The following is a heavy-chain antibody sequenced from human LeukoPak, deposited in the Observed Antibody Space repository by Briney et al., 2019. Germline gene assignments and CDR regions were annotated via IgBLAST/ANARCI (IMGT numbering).Heavy chain of an antibody. CDR1: GFTFSNYA. CDR3: AKLLDY. CDR2: VTGSGGST. V-gene: IGHV3-23*01. J-gene: IGHJ4*02. Sequence: GGSLRLSCAASGFTFSNYAMSWVRHAPGKGLEWVSAVTGSGGSTYYADSVKGRFTVSRDNSKNTLYLQINSLRDEDTAVYYCAKLLDYWGQGTLVTVSS.